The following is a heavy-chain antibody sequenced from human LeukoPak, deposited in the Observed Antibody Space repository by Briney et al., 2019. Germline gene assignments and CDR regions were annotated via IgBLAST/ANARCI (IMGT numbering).Heavy chain of an antibody. CDR1: GFTPGSA. Sequence: SVKVSCKASGFTPGSAVQWARQARGQRLEWIGWIVVGSGHTNYAQKFQERVTITRDMSTNTDYMELSSLRSENTAVYYCARDVPISRYRSSSAFDYWGQGTLVTVSS. V-gene: IGHV1-58*01. CDR3: ARDVPISRYRSSSAFDY. J-gene: IGHJ4*02. CDR2: IVVGSGHT. D-gene: IGHD6-13*01.